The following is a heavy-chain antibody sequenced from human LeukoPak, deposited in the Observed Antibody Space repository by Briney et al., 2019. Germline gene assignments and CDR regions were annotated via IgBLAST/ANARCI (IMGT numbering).Heavy chain of an antibody. CDR1: GGSISGHY. D-gene: IGHD1-26*01. CDR3: ARDIRVGWFDP. J-gene: IGHJ5*02. CDR2: ISYSGST. V-gene: IGHV4-59*11. Sequence: SETLSLTCNVSGGSISGHYWNWIRQPPGKGLEWIGFISYSGSTNYNPSLKSRVTISVDTSKSQFSLQLSSVTAADTAVYYCARDIRVGWFDPWGQGTLVTVSS.